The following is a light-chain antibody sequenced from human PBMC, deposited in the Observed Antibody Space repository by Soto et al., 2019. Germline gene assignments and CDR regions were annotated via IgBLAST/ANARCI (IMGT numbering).Light chain of an antibody. V-gene: IGKV1-39*01. Sequence: DIQMTQSPSSLSASVGDRVTITCRASQNVRNYLNWYQKKSGEAPNLLIFAASTVQSGVPSRFSGSGAETEFTLTISRLQPEDFATYCCQESYTRAFGQGTVVEI. CDR1: QNVRNY. CDR2: AAS. CDR3: QESYTRA. J-gene: IGKJ1*01.